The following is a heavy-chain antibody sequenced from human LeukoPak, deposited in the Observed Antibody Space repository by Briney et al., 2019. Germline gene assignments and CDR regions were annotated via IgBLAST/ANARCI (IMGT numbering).Heavy chain of an antibody. CDR1: GGSISSPNYF. CDR2: IYFGGNT. D-gene: IGHD2-21*01. Sequence: SETLSLTCSVSGGSISSPNYFWGWIRQSPEKGLEWIGNIYFGGNTYPNPSLKSRLTISVDSSKNQFSLKLRSVTAADTAVYFCASGEEREGFYYYYLDVWGKGTTVTISS. J-gene: IGHJ6*03. CDR3: ASGEEREGFYYYYLDV. V-gene: IGHV4-39*01.